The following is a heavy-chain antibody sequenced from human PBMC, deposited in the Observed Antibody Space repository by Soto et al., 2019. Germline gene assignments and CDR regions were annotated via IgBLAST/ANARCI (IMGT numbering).Heavy chain of an antibody. Sequence: QVQLVQSGAEVKKPGSSVKVSCKASGGNFSSYAISWVRQAPGPGPEWMGGIIPIFGTANYAQKFQGRVTITADESTSTAYMELSSMRSEDTAVYYCARENCSGGSCYSGWGQNWFDPWGQGTLVTVSS. CDR1: GGNFSSYA. V-gene: IGHV1-69*01. J-gene: IGHJ5*02. CDR3: ARENCSGGSCYSGWGQNWFDP. D-gene: IGHD2-15*01. CDR2: IIPIFGTA.